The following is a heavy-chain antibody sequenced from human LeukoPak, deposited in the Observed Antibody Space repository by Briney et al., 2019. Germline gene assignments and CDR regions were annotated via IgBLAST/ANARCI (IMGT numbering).Heavy chain of an antibody. Sequence: PGGSLRLSCAAAGFTFSRHGMHWVRQAPGKGLEWVAVISYDGSNKHYADSVKGRFTISRDNSKNTVYLQMNSLRAEDTAMYYCAKDLRFCSGGSCYGFDYWGQGNLVTVSS. CDR3: AKDLRFCSGGSCYGFDY. V-gene: IGHV3-30*18. CDR1: GFTFSRHG. CDR2: ISYDGSNK. J-gene: IGHJ4*02. D-gene: IGHD2-15*01.